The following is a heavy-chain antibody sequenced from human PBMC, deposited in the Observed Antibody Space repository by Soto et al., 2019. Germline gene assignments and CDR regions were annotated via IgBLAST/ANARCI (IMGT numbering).Heavy chain of an antibody. V-gene: IGHV3-21*01. D-gene: IGHD2-2*01. J-gene: IGHJ6*02. Sequence: GGSLRLSCAASGFTFSSYSMNWVRQAPGKGLEWVSSISSSSSYIYYADSVKGRFTISRDNAKNSLYLQMNSLRAEDTAVYYCARGGIVVVPAAIILHYGMDVWGQGTTVTVS. CDR1: GFTFSSYS. CDR2: ISSSSSYI. CDR3: ARGGIVVVPAAIILHYGMDV.